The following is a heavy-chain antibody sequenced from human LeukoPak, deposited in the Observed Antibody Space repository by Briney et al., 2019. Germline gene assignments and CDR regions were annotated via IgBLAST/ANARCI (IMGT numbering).Heavy chain of an antibody. J-gene: IGHJ4*02. CDR1: GFTFSSYG. CDR3: AKNYYDSSGYYLPDY. Sequence: PGGSLRLSCAASGFTFSSYGMHWVRQAPGKGLEWVAFIRYDGSNKYYADSVKGRFTISRDNSKNTLYLQMNSLRAEDTAVYYCAKNYYDSSGYYLPDYWGQGTLVTVSS. V-gene: IGHV3-30*02. CDR2: IRYDGSNK. D-gene: IGHD3-22*01.